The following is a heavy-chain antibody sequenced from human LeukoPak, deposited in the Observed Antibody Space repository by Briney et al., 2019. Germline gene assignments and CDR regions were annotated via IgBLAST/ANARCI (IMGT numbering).Heavy chain of an antibody. D-gene: IGHD6-13*01. CDR1: GYSISSGYY. J-gene: IGHJ4*02. CDR3: ARGYPGIAAAGYFDY. CDR2: IYHSGST. V-gene: IGHV4-38-2*02. Sequence: SETLSLTCTVSGYSISSGYYWGWIRQPPGKGLEWIGSIYHSGSTYYNPSLKSRVTISVDTSKNQFSLKLSSVTAADTAVYYCARGYPGIAAAGYFDYWGQRTLVTVSS.